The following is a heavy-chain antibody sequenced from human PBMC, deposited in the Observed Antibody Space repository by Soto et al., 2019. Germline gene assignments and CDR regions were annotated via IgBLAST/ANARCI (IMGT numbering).Heavy chain of an antibody. CDR1: GFTFSSYA. J-gene: IGHJ3*02. Sequence: PGGSLRLSCAASGFTFSSYAMSWVRQAPGKGLEWVSAINSRGGSTYYADSVKGRFTISRDSSKNTLYLQMNSLRAEDTAVYYCTTTHSSSLYLDAFDIWGQGTMVTVSS. CDR2: INSRGGST. CDR3: TTTHSSSLYLDAFDI. V-gene: IGHV3-23*01. D-gene: IGHD6-13*01.